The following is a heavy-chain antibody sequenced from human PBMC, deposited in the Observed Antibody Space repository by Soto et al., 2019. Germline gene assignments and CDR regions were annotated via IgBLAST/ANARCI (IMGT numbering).Heavy chain of an antibody. Sequence: TGGSLRLSCAVSGFTFSSYGMHWVRQAPGKGLEWVAHISYDGSNEHYVDSVKGRFTISRDNSKNTLYLQMNSLRAEDTAVYYRARDRVVVVAATSYYYGMDVWGQGTTVTVSS. V-gene: IGHV3-30*03. CDR3: ARDRVVVVAATSYYYGMDV. CDR2: ISYDGSNE. CDR1: GFTFSSYG. J-gene: IGHJ6*02. D-gene: IGHD2-15*01.